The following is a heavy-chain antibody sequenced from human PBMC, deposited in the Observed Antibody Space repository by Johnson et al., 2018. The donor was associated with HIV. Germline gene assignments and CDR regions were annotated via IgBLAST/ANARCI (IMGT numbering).Heavy chain of an antibody. CDR1: GFTFSNYA. D-gene: IGHD1-1*01. V-gene: IGHV3-64*01. CDR2: ISGNGGST. Sequence: EVQLVESGGGLVQPGGSLRVSCAASGFTFSNYAIHWVRQAPGKGLEYVSAISGNGGSTYYANSVKGRFTISRDNSENTLYLQMNSLRAEDTAVYYCARYGQLGAFDIWGQGTMVTVSS. CDR3: ARYGQLGAFDI. J-gene: IGHJ3*02.